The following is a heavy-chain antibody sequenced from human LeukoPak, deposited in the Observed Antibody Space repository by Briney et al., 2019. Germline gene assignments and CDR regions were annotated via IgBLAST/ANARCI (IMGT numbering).Heavy chain of an antibody. Sequence: PGGSLRLYCAASGFYFSNYNMNWVRRAPGKGLEWVSSITSTSSYIYYADSVKGRFTISRDNAKNSLYLQMNSLRVEDTAVYYCARVAKYYYGSETYYFFEHWGQGTPVTASS. CDR3: ARVAKYYYGSETYYFFEH. CDR1: GFYFSNYN. V-gene: IGHV3-21*01. CDR2: ITSTSSYI. J-gene: IGHJ4*02. D-gene: IGHD3-10*01.